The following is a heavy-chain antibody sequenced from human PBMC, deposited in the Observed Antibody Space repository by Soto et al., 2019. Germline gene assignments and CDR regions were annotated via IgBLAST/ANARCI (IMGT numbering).Heavy chain of an antibody. CDR1: GFTFSNAW. D-gene: IGHD2-8*01. V-gene: IGHV3-15*01. CDR3: TTDPSGGYCTNGVCYANFDY. CDR2: IKSKTDGGTT. Sequence: EVQLVESGGGLVKPGGSLRLSCAASGFTFSNAWMSWVRQAPGKGLEWVGRIKSKTDGGTTGYAAPVKGRFTISRDDSKNTLYLQMNSLKTEDTAVYYCTTDPSGGYCTNGVCYANFDYWGQGTLVTVSS. J-gene: IGHJ4*02.